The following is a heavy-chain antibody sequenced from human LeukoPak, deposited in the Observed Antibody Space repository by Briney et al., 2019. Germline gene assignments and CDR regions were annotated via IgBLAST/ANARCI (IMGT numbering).Heavy chain of an antibody. CDR2: IYDSGST. V-gene: IGHV4-30-4*01. CDR1: GASIRSGDYY. J-gene: IGHJ3*02. CDR3: ARDCSGGSCYGAFDI. Sequence: SETLSLTCTVSGASIRSGDYYWRWIRQPPGKGLEWIGYIYDSGSTYYNPSLKSRITISVDTSENRFSLKLSSVTATDTAVYYCARDCSGGSCYGAFDIWGQGTMVTVSS. D-gene: IGHD2-15*01.